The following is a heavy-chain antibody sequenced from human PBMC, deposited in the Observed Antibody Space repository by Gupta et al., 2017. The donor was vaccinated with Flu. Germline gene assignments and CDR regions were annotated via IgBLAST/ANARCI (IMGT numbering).Heavy chain of an antibody. D-gene: IGHD4-17*01. CDR1: GFPLRDYW. V-gene: IGHV3-7*01. Sequence: VQLVESGGGLVQRGGSLRLACGASGFPLRDYWMSWVRQAPGKGPELVANINRDGSVINYMDFVRGRFTISRDNAKNAVYFQMNSLRVDDTAVYYCARDVGSGDYDSWGQGTLVTVSS. CDR3: ARDVGSGDYDS. CDR2: INRDGSVI. J-gene: IGHJ5*01.